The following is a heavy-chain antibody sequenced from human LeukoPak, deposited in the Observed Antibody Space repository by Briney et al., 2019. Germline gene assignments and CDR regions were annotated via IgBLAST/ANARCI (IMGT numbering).Heavy chain of an antibody. Sequence: GRSLRFSCAASGFTFSSYGMHWVRQAPGKGLEWVAVISYDGSNKYYADSVKGRFTISRDNSKNTLYLQMNSLRAEDTAVYYCAKGGYSSGWARLDYWGQGTLVTVSS. CDR3: AKGGYSSGWARLDY. V-gene: IGHV3-30*18. CDR1: GFTFSSYG. CDR2: ISYDGSNK. J-gene: IGHJ4*02. D-gene: IGHD6-19*01.